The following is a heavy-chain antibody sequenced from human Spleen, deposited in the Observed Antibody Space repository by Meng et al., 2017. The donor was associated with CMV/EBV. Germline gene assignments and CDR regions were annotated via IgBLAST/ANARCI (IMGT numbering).Heavy chain of an antibody. CDR2: ISAYNGNT. Sequence: ASVKVSCKASGYTFTSYGISGVRQAPGQGLEWMGWISAYNGNTNYAQKLQGRVTMTTDTSTSTAYMELRSLRSDDTAVYYCASSGYSYGLYDYWGQGTVVTVSS. J-gene: IGHJ4*02. D-gene: IGHD5-18*01. V-gene: IGHV1-18*01. CDR3: ASSGYSYGLYDY. CDR1: GYTFTSYG.